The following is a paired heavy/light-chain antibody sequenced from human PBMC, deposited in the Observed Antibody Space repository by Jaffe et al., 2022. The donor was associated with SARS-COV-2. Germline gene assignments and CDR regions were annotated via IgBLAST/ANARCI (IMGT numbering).Light chain of an antibody. J-gene: IGKJ1*01. Sequence: DIQMTQSPSSLSASVGDRVTITCRASQGIRNDLGWYQQKPGKAPKRLIYAASSLKSGVPSRFSGSGSGTEFTLTISSLQPEDFATYYCLQHNSYPWTFGQGTKVEIK. CDR2: AAS. V-gene: IGKV1-17*01. CDR1: QGIRND. CDR3: LQHNSYPWT.
Heavy chain of an antibody. J-gene: IGHJ3*02. CDR1: GGSISSGGYY. D-gene: IGHD3-10*01. Sequence: QVQLQESGPGLVKPSQTLSLTCTVSGGSISSGGYYWSWIRQHPGKGLEWIGYIYDSGSTYYSPSLKSRVTISVDTSKNQFSLKLSSVTAADTAVYYCASSPYYYNSGSYYEDSFDIWGQGTMVTVSS. V-gene: IGHV4-31*03. CDR3: ASSPYYYNSGSYYEDSFDI. CDR2: IYDSGST.